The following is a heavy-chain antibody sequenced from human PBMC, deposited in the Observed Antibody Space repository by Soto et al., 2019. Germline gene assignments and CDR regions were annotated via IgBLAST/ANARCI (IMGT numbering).Heavy chain of an antibody. D-gene: IGHD1-7*01. CDR2: VYWTDDK. CDR3: DHPTTPGNYFVS. CDR1: GLSLSTCHVG. Sequence: SGPTPVTPTQTITFTYTFSGLSLSTCHVGVGWISQPPGPALEWLDHVYWTDDKYYSISLKSRLTISKDTSKSQVVLTMTNMDPVDTATYYCDHPTTPGNYFVSLG. J-gene: IGHJ4*01. V-gene: IGHV2-5*01.